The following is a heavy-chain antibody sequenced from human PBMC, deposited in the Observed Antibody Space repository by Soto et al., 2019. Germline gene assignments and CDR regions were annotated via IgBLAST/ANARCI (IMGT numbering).Heavy chain of an antibody. CDR2: IYYSGST. D-gene: IGHD5-12*01. CDR3: ARLEWLRSYRLFDY. V-gene: IGHV4-39*01. Sequence: SETLSLTCTVSGGSISSSSYYWGWIRQPPGKGLEWIGSIYYSGSTYYNPSLKSRVTISVDTSKNQFSLKLSSVTAADTAVYYCARLEWLRSYRLFDYWGQGTLVTAPQ. CDR1: GGSISSSSYY. J-gene: IGHJ4*02.